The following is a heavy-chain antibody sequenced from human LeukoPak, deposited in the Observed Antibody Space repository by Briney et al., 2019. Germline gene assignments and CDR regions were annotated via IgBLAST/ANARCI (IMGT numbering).Heavy chain of an antibody. CDR1: GFTFSSYA. CDR2: ISSNGGST. CDR3: ARDGPYYYDSSGYYRFYFDY. Sequence: PGGSLRLSCAASGFTFSSYAMHWVRQAPGKGLEYVSAISSNGGSTYYANSVKGRFTISRDNSKNTLYLQMGSLRAEDMAVYYCARDGPYYYDSSGYYRFYFDYWGQGTLVTVSS. J-gene: IGHJ4*02. D-gene: IGHD3-22*01. V-gene: IGHV3-64*01.